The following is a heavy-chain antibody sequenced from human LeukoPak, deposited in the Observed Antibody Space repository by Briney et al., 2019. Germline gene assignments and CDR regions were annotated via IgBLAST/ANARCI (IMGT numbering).Heavy chain of an antibody. J-gene: IGHJ6*03. D-gene: IGHD3-10*01. Sequence: GGSLRLSCAASGFTFSSYEMNWVRQAPGKGLEWVSYISSSGSTIYYADSVKGRFTISRDNAKNSLYLQMNSLRAEDTAVYYCARDGSGSYYPAYYMDVWGKGTTVTISS. CDR2: ISSSGSTI. CDR3: ARDGSGSYYPAYYMDV. V-gene: IGHV3-48*03. CDR1: GFTFSSYE.